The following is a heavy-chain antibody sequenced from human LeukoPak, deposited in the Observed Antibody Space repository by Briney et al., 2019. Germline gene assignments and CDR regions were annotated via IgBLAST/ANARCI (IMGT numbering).Heavy chain of an antibody. V-gene: IGHV3-30-3*01. D-gene: IGHD3-10*01. CDR1: GFTFSSYA. Sequence: GRSLRLSCAASGFTFSSYAMHWVRQAPGKGLEWVAVISYDGSNKYYADSVKGRFTISRDNSKNTLYLQMNSLRAEDTAVYYCARRGGYYGWGTPYYYYYYGMDVWGQGTTVTVSS. J-gene: IGHJ6*02. CDR2: ISYDGSNK. CDR3: ARRGGYYGWGTPYYYYYYGMDV.